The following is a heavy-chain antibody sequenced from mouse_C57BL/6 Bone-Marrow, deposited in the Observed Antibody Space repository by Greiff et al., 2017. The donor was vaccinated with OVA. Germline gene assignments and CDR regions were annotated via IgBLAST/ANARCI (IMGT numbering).Heavy chain of an antibody. V-gene: IGHV10-1*01. D-gene: IGHD2-1*01. Sequence: DVMLVESGGGLVQPKGSLKLSCAASGFSFNTYAMNWVRQAPGKGLEWVARIRSKSNNYATYYADSVKDRFTISRDDSESMLYLQMNNLKTEDTAMYYCVRDGNWFAYWGQGTLVTVSA. CDR3: VRDGNWFAY. CDR1: GFSFNTYA. J-gene: IGHJ3*01. CDR2: IRSKSNNYAT.